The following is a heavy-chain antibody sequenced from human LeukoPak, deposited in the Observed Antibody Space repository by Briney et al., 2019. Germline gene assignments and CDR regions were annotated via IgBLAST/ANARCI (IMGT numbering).Heavy chain of an antibody. J-gene: IGHJ4*02. CDR2: ISGSGDRT. CDR3: TKRMLSGADSPFDY. V-gene: IGHV3-23*01. Sequence: GGSLRLSCAASGFTFSNFAMSWVRQAPGKGLEWVSLISGSGDRTFYVDSVKGRFTISRDKSKSTLFLQTNSLRAEDTAVYYCTKRMLSGADSPFDYWGQGTLVTVSS. CDR1: GFTFSNFA. D-gene: IGHD5-12*01.